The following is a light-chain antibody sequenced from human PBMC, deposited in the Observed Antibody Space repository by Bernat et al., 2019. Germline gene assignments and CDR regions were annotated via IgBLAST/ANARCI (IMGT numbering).Light chain of an antibody. J-gene: IGKJ2*01. V-gene: IGKV3-20*01. CDR3: QQYGSSPRFT. Sequence: IVLTQSPGTLSLSPGETATLSCRASQSVSSSYLAWYQHKPGQAPRLLMYGTSSRATGIPDRFSGSGSGTDFTLTISRLEPEDFVVYYCQQYGSSPRFTFGQGTKLEIK. CDR1: QSVSSSY. CDR2: GTS.